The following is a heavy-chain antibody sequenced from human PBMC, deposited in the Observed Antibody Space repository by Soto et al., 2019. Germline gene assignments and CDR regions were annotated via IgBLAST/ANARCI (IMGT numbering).Heavy chain of an antibody. J-gene: IGHJ6*02. D-gene: IGHD3-10*01. Sequence: GGSLRLSCAASGFTFSSYEMNWVRQAPGKGLEWVSYISSSGSTIYYADSVKGRFTISRDNAKNSLYLQMNSLRAEDTAVYYCARGATRYYYGSGSNPPDVWGQGTTVTVSS. CDR1: GFTFSSYE. CDR3: ARGATRYYYGSGSNPPDV. V-gene: IGHV3-48*03. CDR2: ISSSGSTI.